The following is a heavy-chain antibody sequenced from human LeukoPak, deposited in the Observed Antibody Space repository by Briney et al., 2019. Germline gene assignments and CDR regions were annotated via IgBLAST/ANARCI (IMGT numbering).Heavy chain of an antibody. CDR3: ARSGEGGAFDI. D-gene: IGHD3-10*01. J-gene: IGHJ3*02. V-gene: IGHV3-21*01. CDR1: GFTFNRYT. Sequence: GGSLRLSCAASGFTFNRYTMNWVRQAPGKGLEWVSSITLSSSYKYYADSVKGRFTISRDNAKKSLYLQMNSLRVEDTAVYYCARSGEGGAFDIWGQGTMVTVSS. CDR2: ITLSSSYK.